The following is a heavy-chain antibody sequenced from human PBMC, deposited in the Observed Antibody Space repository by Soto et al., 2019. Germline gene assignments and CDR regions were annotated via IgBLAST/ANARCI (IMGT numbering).Heavy chain of an antibody. D-gene: IGHD2-2*01. V-gene: IGHV3-21*01. Sequence: EVQLVESGGGLVKPGGSLRLSCAASGFSFSDYTMNWVRQAPGKGLEWVSSISGSTSYTYYADSLKGRFTVSRDNAEKSLYLQMHSLRAEDTAVYYCARDGAFCSGTGCRDYYHYTDFWGKGTTVTVSS. CDR2: ISGSTSYT. CDR1: GFSFSDYT. J-gene: IGHJ6*03. CDR3: ARDGAFCSGTGCRDYYHYTDF.